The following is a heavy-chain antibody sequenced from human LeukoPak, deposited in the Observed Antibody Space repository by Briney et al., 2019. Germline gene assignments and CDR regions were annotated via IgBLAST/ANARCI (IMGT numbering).Heavy chain of an antibody. CDR2: ISTSGSTT. D-gene: IGHD2-15*01. V-gene: IGHV3-23*01. CDR3: AKQLGYCSDGSCYFPY. Sequence: GGSLRLSCAASGFTFSSYAMSWVRQAPGKGLEWVSAISTSGSTTYYADSVRGRFTISRDNSKNTLYLQMNSLRAEDTAVYYCAKQLGYCSDGSCYFPYWGQGTLVTVSS. CDR1: GFTFSSYA. J-gene: IGHJ4*02.